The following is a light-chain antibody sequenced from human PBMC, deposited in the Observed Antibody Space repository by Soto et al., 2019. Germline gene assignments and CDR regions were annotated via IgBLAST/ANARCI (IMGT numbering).Light chain of an antibody. CDR3: TSYTTSATGI. Sequence: QSALTQPASVSASPGQSITLSCSDVEVFNYVSWYQHHPGRAPKLIIYEVSRRPSGVSPRFSGSKSGNTASLTISGLRSEDEADYYCTSYTTSATGIFGTGTKLTVL. CDR1: VEVFNY. J-gene: IGLJ1*01. CDR2: EVS. V-gene: IGLV2-14*01.